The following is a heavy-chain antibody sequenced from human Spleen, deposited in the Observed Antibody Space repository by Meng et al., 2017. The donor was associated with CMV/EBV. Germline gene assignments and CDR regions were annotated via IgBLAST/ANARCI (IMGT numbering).Heavy chain of an antibody. J-gene: IGHJ4*02. CDR2: IFYSGNT. CDR1: GGSIVSSFDH. CDR3: ARSIAAVAFDL. V-gene: IGHV4-39*07. Sequence: GSLRLSCSVSGGSIVSSFDHWGWIRQRPGQGLEWIGTIFYSGNTYYSSSLKSRLTLSVDTSKSQFSLKLTSVTAADTAVYYCARSIAAVAFDLWGQGTLVIVSS. D-gene: IGHD2-15*01.